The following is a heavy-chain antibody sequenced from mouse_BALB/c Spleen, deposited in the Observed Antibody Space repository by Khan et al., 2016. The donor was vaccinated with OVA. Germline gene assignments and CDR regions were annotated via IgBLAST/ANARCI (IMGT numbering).Heavy chain of an antibody. D-gene: IGHD1-1*01. CDR3: VQSLFYYGSAEEGFAY. V-gene: IGHV1S136*01. CDR1: GYTFTSYV. J-gene: IGHJ3*01. CDR2: ISPNSDGS. Sequence: EVQLQQSGPELVKPGASVKMSCKASGYTFTSYVMHWVKQKPRQGLEWIGYISPNSDGSKYNEKFRGKATLTSDKSSSTAYMVLSSLTSEDSAVYSCVQSLFYYGSAEEGFAYCGQGTLVTVSA.